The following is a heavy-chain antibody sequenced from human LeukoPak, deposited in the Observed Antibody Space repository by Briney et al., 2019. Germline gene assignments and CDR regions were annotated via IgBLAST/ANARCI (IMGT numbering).Heavy chain of an antibody. V-gene: IGHV3-23*01. D-gene: IGHD6-13*01. CDR3: AKRYSNSWSSFDY. Sequence: GGSLRLSCAASGFTFSNYAMNWVRQAPGKGLEWVSTISGGGGSTYYADSVKGRFTISRDNSKNALYLQMNSLRAEDTAVYYCAKRYSNSWSSFDYWGQGTLVTVSS. CDR2: ISGGGGST. J-gene: IGHJ4*02. CDR1: GFTFSNYA.